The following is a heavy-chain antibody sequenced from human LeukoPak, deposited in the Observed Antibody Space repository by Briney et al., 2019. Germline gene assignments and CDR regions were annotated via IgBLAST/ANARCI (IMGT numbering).Heavy chain of an antibody. D-gene: IGHD5-12*01. V-gene: IGHV3-7*01. CDR2: IKQDGSEK. CDR1: GFTFSSYW. CDR3: ARVRGGYSGYDSVDY. J-gene: IGHJ4*02. Sequence: GGSLRLSCAASGFTFSSYWMSWVRQAPGKGLEWVANIKQDGSEKYYVDSVKGRFTISRDNAKNSLYLQMNSLRAEDTAVYYCARVRGGYSGYDSVDYWGQGTLVTVSS.